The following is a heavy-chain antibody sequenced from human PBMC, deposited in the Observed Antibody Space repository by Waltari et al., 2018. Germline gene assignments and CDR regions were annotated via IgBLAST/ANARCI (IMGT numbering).Heavy chain of an antibody. J-gene: IGHJ3*02. D-gene: IGHD6-19*01. Sequence: QLQLQESGPGLVKPSETLSLTCTVPSRSILGNDYWWGWIRQHPGKGLEWIGGTNFGGNTNFNPSLQSRVTICVDPSKNQVSLKLTSATAADTAVYYCARQKGQWLWAFDIWGQGTMVSVSS. CDR3: ARQKGQWLWAFDI. CDR2: TNFGGNT. V-gene: IGHV4-39*01. CDR1: SRSILGNDYW.